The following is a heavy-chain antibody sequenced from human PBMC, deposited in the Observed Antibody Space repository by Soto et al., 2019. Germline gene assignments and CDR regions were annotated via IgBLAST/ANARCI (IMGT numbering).Heavy chain of an antibody. J-gene: IGHJ3*02. Sequence: ASVNVSCKASGYTFTSNDINWVRQATGQGLEWMGWMNPNSGNTGYAQKLQGRVTMTRDTSISTAYMELSSLRSEDTAVYFCTRGRFYASGSYSAFDIWGQGTMVTVSS. D-gene: IGHD3-10*01. CDR1: GYTFTSND. CDR2: MNPNSGNT. V-gene: IGHV1-8*01. CDR3: TRGRFYASGSYSAFDI.